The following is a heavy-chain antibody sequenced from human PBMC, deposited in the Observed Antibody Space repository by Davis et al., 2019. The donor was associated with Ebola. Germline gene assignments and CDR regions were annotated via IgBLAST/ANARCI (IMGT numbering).Heavy chain of an antibody. V-gene: IGHV1-46*03. CDR3: AREVSSIIVGSVIHGMDV. CDR2: IYPSTGST. Sequence: ASVTVSCKAFGYTFTSYYMHWVRQAPGQGLEWMGIIYPSTGSTTYAQKIQGRVTMTSDTSTSTVYMELSSLRSGDTAVYYCAREVSSIIVGSVIHGMDVWGQGTTVTVSS. D-gene: IGHD1-26*01. J-gene: IGHJ6*02. CDR1: GYTFTSYY.